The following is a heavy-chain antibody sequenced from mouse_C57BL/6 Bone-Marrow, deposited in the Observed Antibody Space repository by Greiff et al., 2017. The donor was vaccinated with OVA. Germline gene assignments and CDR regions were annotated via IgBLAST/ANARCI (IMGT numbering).Heavy chain of an antibody. V-gene: IGHV2-9-1*01. CDR2: IWTGGGT. D-gene: IGHD1-1*01. Sequence: VKLVESGPGLVAPSQSLYITCTVSGFSLTSYAISWVRQPPGKGLEWLGVIWTGGGTNYNSALKSRLSISKDNSKSQVFLKMNSLQTDDTARYYCARNYNYGSSYYFDYWGQGTTLTVSS. CDR3: ARNYNYGSSYYFDY. CDR1: GFSLTSYA. J-gene: IGHJ2*01.